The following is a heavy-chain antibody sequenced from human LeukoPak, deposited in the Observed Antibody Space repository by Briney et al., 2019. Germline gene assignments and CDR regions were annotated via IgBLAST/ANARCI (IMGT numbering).Heavy chain of an antibody. CDR2: ISGSGGST. D-gene: IGHD3-10*01. CDR1: GFTFSSYA. CDR3: AKYPAPFTMVRGVPV. J-gene: IGHJ4*02. V-gene: IGHV3-23*01. Sequence: GGSLRLSCAASGFTFSSYAMSWVRQAPGKGLEWVSAISGSGGSTYYADSVKGRFTISRDNSKNTLYLQMNSLRAEDTAVYYCAKYPAPFTMVRGVPVWGQGTLVTVSS.